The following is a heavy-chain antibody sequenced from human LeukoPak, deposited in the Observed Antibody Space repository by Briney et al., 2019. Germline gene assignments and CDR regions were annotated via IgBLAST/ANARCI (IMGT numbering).Heavy chain of an antibody. V-gene: IGHV1-24*01. J-gene: IGHJ4*02. CDR3: ATLLGETYFFDF. D-gene: IGHD1-26*01. CDR2: FDPEDGRT. CDR1: GTYSLNELS. Sequence: APVRPSCKVSGTYSLNELSMHWVRQAPGKGLEWMGGFDPEDGRTIYAQSFKGRVTVTEDTSTDTVYMDLSSLRSEDTAVYYCATLLGETYFFDFWGQGTLVSVSS.